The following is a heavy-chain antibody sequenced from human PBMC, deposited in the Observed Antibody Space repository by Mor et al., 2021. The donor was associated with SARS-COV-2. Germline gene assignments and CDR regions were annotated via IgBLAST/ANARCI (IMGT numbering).Heavy chain of an antibody. CDR2: ISSSSSYI. D-gene: IGHD2-15*01. CDR3: ARRLRVAASRGGYYYYYMDV. Sequence: SISSSSSYIYYADSVKGRFTISRDNAKNSLYLQMNSLRAEDTAVYYCARRLRVAASRGGYYYYYMDVWGKGT. J-gene: IGHJ6*03. V-gene: IGHV3-21*01.